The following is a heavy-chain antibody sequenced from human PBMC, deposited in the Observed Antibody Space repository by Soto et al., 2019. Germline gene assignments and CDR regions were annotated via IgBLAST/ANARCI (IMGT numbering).Heavy chain of an antibody. CDR3: ARLVYDTRGTNMSLDX. Sequence: PWESLCVTCAVSVGSISSGNWWTWVRQSPKRGLEYICEVFHDGTANYYPSFERRVALSVDKSKNQFSLKLTSVTAPHTALYFCARLVYDTRGTNMSLDXSGQGTFVTVS. J-gene: IGHJ4*02. CDR1: VGSISSGNW. V-gene: IGHV4-4*02. CDR2: VFHDGTA. D-gene: IGHD2-8*01.